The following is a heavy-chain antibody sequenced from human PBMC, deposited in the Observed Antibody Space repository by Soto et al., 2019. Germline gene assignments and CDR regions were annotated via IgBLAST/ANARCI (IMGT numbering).Heavy chain of an antibody. CDR1: GFTFTSYT. CDR3: AREVWGPVD. Sequence: ELQLVESGGGLVQPGGSLRLSCEASGFTFTSYTMIWVRQSPGEGLEWLANIKEDGIQKNYVDSVKGRFTISRDNAKKSLYLQMNSLRVDDTAVYYCAREVWGPVDWGQGTLVTVSS. D-gene: IGHD7-27*01. CDR2: IKEDGIQK. J-gene: IGHJ4*02. V-gene: IGHV3-7*01.